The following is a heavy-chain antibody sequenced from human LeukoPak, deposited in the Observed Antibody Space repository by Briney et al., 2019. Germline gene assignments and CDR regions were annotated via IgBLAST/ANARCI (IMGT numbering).Heavy chain of an antibody. Sequence: GGSLRLSCAGSGFTFINYAMSWVRQAPGKGLEWVSVISGNGDTTYYADSVKGRFTISRDNSKNTLYLQMNSLRAEDTAIYSCAKDYRGSGYFFDVWGQGTMVAVSS. CDR1: GFTFINYA. V-gene: IGHV3-23*01. CDR3: AKDYRGSGYFFDV. D-gene: IGHD3-3*01. CDR2: ISGNGDTT. J-gene: IGHJ3*01.